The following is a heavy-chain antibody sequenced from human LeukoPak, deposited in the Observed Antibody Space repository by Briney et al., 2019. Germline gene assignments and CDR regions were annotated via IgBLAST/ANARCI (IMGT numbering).Heavy chain of an antibody. CDR2: ISGSGVST. Sequence: GGSLRLSCAASGFTFSSYAMSWVRQAPGKGLEWVSAISGSGVSTFYADSVKGRFTISRDNSKNTLYLQMNSLRAEDTAVYYCAKALGGSSGYSTNFDYWGRGTLVTVSS. CDR3: AKALGGSSGYSTNFDY. D-gene: IGHD3-22*01. V-gene: IGHV3-23*01. J-gene: IGHJ4*02. CDR1: GFTFSSYA.